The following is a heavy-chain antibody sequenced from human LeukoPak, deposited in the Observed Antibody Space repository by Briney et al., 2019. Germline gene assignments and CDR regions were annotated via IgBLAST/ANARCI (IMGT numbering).Heavy chain of an antibody. J-gene: IGHJ4*02. CDR2: INPNSGGT. Sequence: ASVKVSCKASGYTFTSYGISWVRQAPGQGLEWMGWINPNSGGTNYAQKFQGRVTMTRDTSISTAYMELSRLRSDDTAVYYCARAGRYGSGSYQDYWGQGTLVTVSS. V-gene: IGHV1-2*02. D-gene: IGHD3-10*01. CDR3: ARAGRYGSGSYQDY. CDR1: GYTFTSYG.